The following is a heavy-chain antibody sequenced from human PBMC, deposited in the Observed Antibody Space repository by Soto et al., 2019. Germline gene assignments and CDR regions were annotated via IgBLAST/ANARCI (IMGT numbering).Heavy chain of an antibody. CDR3: ATILNTYYLGC. J-gene: IGHJ4*02. Sequence: PGESLKISCKGSGYSFTTYWIGWVRQMPGKGLEWMGVIYPGDSESRYSPSFQGQVTISADKSIITAYLQCSSLKASDPAMYYCATILNTYYLGCWGRGTLVTVSS. CDR1: GYSFTTYW. V-gene: IGHV5-51*01. CDR2: IYPGDSES.